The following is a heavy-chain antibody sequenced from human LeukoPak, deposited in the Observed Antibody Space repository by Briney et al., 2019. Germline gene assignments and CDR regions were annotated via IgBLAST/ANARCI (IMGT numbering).Heavy chain of an antibody. D-gene: IGHD1-26*01. CDR2: IYHSGST. CDR3: ARRKPYRVGAINY. Sequence: PSQTLSLTCTVSGGSLSSGGYYWSWIRQPPGKGLEWIGYIYHSGSTYYNPSLKSRVTISVDRSKNQFSLKLSSVTAADTAVYYCARRKPYRVGAINYWGQGTLVTVSS. CDR1: GGSLSSGGYY. J-gene: IGHJ4*02. V-gene: IGHV4-30-2*01.